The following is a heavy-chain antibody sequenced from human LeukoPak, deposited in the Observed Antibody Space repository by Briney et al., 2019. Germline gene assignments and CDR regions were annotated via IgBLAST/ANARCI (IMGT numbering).Heavy chain of an antibody. CDR1: GGSMRDYY. Sequence: PSETLSLTCNVSGGSMRDYYWSWIRQPPGKGLEWIGYISYNGNTNYSPSLKSRVTISLDTSKSQFSLRVNSVTSADTAVYYCAREDGDYFDYWGQGKLVTVSS. V-gene: IGHV4-59*01. D-gene: IGHD4-17*01. J-gene: IGHJ4*02. CDR2: ISYNGNT. CDR3: AREDGDYFDY.